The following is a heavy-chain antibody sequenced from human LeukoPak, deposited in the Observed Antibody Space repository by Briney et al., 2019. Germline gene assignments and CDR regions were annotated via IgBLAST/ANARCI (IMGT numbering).Heavy chain of an antibody. Sequence: GASVKVSCKASGYSFTSYYMHWVRQAPGQGLEWMGIINPCGGSSSYAQKFQGRVTMTRDTSTSTVYMELSSLRSEDTAVYFCARDLEAAAGTGFLGYYYMDVWGKGTTVTVSS. V-gene: IGHV1-46*01. CDR2: INPCGGSS. D-gene: IGHD6-13*01. J-gene: IGHJ6*04. CDR3: ARDLEAAAGTGFLGYYYMDV. CDR1: GYSFTSYY.